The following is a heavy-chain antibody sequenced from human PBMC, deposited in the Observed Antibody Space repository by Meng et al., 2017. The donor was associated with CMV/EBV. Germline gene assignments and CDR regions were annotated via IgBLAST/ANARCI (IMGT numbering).Heavy chain of an antibody. CDR3: ARVVKDDFWSGYYRGGWFDP. J-gene: IGHJ5*02. CDR2: ISYSGTT. CDR1: SGDYF. V-gene: IGHV4-30-4*08. Sequence: SGDYFWSWRRRPPGKGLEWIGYISYSGTTYYNPSLKNRVTISVDTSKNQFSLKLSSVTAADTAVYYCARVVKDDFWSGYYRGGWFDPWGQGTLVTVSS. D-gene: IGHD3-3*01.